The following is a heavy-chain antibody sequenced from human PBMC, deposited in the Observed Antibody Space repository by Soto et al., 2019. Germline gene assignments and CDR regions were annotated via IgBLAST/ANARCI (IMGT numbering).Heavy chain of an antibody. CDR2: IIPIFGTA. J-gene: IGHJ4*02. D-gene: IGHD6-6*01. CDR3: ARNPRELSSSSTYFDY. CDR1: GGTFSSYA. Sequence: SVKVSCKASGGTFSSYAISWVRQAPGQGLEWMGGIIPIFGTANYAQKFQGRVAITADESTSTAYMELSSLRSEDTAVYYCARNPRELSSSSTYFDYWGQGTLVTVSS. V-gene: IGHV1-69*13.